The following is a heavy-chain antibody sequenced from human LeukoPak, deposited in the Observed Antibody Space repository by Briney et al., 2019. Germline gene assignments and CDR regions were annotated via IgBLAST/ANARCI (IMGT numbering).Heavy chain of an antibody. D-gene: IGHD3-10*01. J-gene: IGHJ6*02. CDR1: GFTFSSYG. Sequence: GGSLRLSCAASGFTFSSYGMHWVRQAPGKGLEWVAVTSYDGSNKYYADSVKGRFTISRDNSKNTLYLQMNSLRAEDTAVYYCAKDRGDYYYYYGMDVWGQGTTVTVSS. CDR2: TSYDGSNK. CDR3: AKDRGDYYYYYGMDV. V-gene: IGHV3-30*18.